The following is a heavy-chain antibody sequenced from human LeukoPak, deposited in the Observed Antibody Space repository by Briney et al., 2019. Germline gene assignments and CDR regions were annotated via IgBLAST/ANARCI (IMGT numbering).Heavy chain of an antibody. CDR3: ARDPLWFGELLNAFDI. CDR1: GGTISRYA. CDR2: IIPIFGTA. Sequence: GASVKVSCKASGGTISRYAISWVRQAPGQGLEWMGGIIPIFGTANYAQKFQGRVTITTDESTSTAYMELSSLRSEDTAVYYCARDPLWFGELLNAFDIWGQATMVTVSS. D-gene: IGHD3-10*01. J-gene: IGHJ3*02. V-gene: IGHV1-69*05.